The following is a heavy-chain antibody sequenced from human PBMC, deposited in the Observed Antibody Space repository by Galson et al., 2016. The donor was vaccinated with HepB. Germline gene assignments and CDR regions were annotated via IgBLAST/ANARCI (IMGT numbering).Heavy chain of an antibody. V-gene: IGHV3-21*01. CDR1: GFAFSSYS. D-gene: IGHD3-9*01. J-gene: IGHJ4*02. CDR3: AKWDWISGDLLTGYSVDY. Sequence: SLRLSCAASGFAFSSYSMNWVRQAPGKGLEWVAGITKNGGLIFYGESVKGRFTISRDNAKNSVYLQMNSLRVEDTAVYYCAKWDWISGDLLTGYSVDYWGPGILVGVSS. CDR2: ITKNGGLI.